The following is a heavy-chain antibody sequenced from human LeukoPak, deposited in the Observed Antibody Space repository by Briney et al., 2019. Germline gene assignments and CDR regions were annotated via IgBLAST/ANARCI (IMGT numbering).Heavy chain of an antibody. Sequence: ASVKVSCKVSGYTLTELSMHWVRQAPGKGLEWMGGFDPEDGETIYAQKFQGRVTMTDDTSTDTAYMELSSLRSEDTAVYYCATDKYCSSTSCRERKFDYWGQGTLVTVSS. CDR3: ATDKYCSSTSCRERKFDY. CDR2: FDPEDGET. CDR1: GYTLTELS. V-gene: IGHV1-24*01. D-gene: IGHD2-2*01. J-gene: IGHJ4*02.